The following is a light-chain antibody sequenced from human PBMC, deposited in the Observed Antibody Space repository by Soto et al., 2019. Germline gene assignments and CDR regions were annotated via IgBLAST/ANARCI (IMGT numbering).Light chain of an antibody. CDR3: QQYNKWWT. CDR2: GAS. Sequence: VVLTQSAATLSLSPGERATLSYRASQSVSSYLAWYQQKPGQAPRLLIYGASTRATGIPARFSGSGSGTEFTLTISSLQSEDFAVYYCQQYNKWWTLGQRTNVDI. V-gene: IGKV3-15*01. CDR1: QSVSSY. J-gene: IGKJ1*01.